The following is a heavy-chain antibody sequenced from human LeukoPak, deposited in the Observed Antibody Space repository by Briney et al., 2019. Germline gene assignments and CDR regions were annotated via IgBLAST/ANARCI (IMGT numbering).Heavy chain of an antibody. CDR2: IKQDGSEK. D-gene: IGHD5-12*01. Sequence: GGSLRLSCAASGFTFSSYWMSWVRQAPGKGLEWVANIKQDGSEKYYVDSVKGRFTISRDNAKNTLNLQMNSLRAEDTAVYYCARDGDGGYVGWFDPWGQGTLVTVSS. V-gene: IGHV3-7*01. J-gene: IGHJ5*02. CDR1: GFTFSSYW. CDR3: ARDGDGGYVGWFDP.